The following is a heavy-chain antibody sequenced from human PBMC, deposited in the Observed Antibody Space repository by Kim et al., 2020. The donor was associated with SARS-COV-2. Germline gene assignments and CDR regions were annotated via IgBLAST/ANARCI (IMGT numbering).Heavy chain of an antibody. D-gene: IGHD6-25*01. CDR2: IYYSGST. Sequence: SETLSLTCTVSGGSISSGGYYWSWIRQHPGKGLEWIGYIYYSGSTYYNPSLKSRVTISVDTSKNQFSLKLSSVTAADTAVYYCARDHRIAAARTFYYYYGIGVWGQGTTGPRSS. V-gene: IGHV4-31*03. CDR3: ARDHRIAAARTFYYYYGIGV. J-gene: IGHJ6*01. CDR1: GGSISSGGYY.